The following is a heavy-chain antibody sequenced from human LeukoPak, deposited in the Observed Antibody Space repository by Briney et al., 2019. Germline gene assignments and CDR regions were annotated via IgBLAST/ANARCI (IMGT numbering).Heavy chain of an antibody. Sequence: SETLSLTCTVSGGSIGSTNYYWSWIRQPPGKGLEWIGEINHSGSTNYNPSLKSRVTMSVDTSKNQFSLKLSSVTAADTAVYYCARDGYYYDFSGHRPFDYWGQGTLVTVSS. CDR3: ARDGYYYDFSGHRPFDY. CDR1: GGSIGSTNYY. CDR2: INHSGST. D-gene: IGHD3-22*01. V-gene: IGHV4-39*07. J-gene: IGHJ4*02.